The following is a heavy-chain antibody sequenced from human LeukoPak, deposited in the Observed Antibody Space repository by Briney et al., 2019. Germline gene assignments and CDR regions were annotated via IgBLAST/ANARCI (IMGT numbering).Heavy chain of an antibody. CDR3: ARVPTVTFFDY. CDR1: GGSISSSSYY. J-gene: IGHJ4*02. V-gene: IGHV4-39*07. D-gene: IGHD4-17*01. CDR2: IYYSGST. Sequence: PSETLSLTCTVSGGSISSSSYYWGWIRQPPGKGLEWIGSIYYSGSTYYNPSLKSRVTISVDTSKNQFSLKLSSVTAADTALYYWARVPTVTFFDYWGQGTLVTVSS.